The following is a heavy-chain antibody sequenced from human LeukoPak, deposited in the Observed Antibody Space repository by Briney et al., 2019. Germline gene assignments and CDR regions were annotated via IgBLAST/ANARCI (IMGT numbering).Heavy chain of an antibody. J-gene: IGHJ4*02. CDR2: IKPSGGST. Sequence: ASVKVSCKASGYTFTSYYIHWVRQPPGQGLEWMGIIKPSGGSTTYAQKFQGRVTMTRDTSTSTVYMELSSLRSEDTAVYYCARDTEDFDYWGQGTLVTVSS. CDR1: GYTFTSYY. CDR3: ARDTEDFDY. V-gene: IGHV1-46*01.